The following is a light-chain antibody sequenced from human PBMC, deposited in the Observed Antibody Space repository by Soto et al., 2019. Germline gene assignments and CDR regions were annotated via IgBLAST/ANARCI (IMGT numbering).Light chain of an antibody. Sequence: QSVLTQPASVSGSPGQSITISCTGTSSDVGSYNLVSWYQQHPGKAPKLMIYEVSKRPSGVSNRFSGSKSGITASLTISGLQAEDEADYYCCSYAGSSTNYVFGTGTKVT. J-gene: IGLJ1*01. CDR1: SSDVGSYNL. V-gene: IGLV2-23*02. CDR2: EVS. CDR3: CSYAGSSTNYV.